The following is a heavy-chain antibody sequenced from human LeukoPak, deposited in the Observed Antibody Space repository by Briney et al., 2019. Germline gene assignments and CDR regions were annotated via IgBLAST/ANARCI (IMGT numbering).Heavy chain of an antibody. CDR1: GFPLRNYG. J-gene: IGHJ4*02. V-gene: IGHV3-33*01. D-gene: IGHD2-21*01. Sequence: PGTSLRLSCATSGFPLRNYGMHWLRQSPGKGLEWVAIIWYDHSKTYYADSVKGRFTISKDDSKNTLYLLMNSLRVEDTAVYHCATSDLFVVPSHWGQGTLVTVSS. CDR3: ATSDLFVVPSH. CDR2: IWYDHSKT.